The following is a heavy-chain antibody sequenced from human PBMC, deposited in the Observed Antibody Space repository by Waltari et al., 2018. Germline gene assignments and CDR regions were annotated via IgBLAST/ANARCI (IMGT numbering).Heavy chain of an antibody. CDR1: GFTVSNSY. CDR3: ARLQSYSFDA. J-gene: IGHJ4*02. D-gene: IGHD3-10*01. Sequence: EVQLVESGGGLIQPGGSLRLSCAASGFTVSNSYMSWVRQAPGKGLGRVSVIDAGGTTYYADSVKGRFIISRDNSMNTLYLQMNSLRAEDTAVYYCARLQSYSFDAWGQGILVTVSS. CDR2: IDAGGTT. V-gene: IGHV3-53*01.